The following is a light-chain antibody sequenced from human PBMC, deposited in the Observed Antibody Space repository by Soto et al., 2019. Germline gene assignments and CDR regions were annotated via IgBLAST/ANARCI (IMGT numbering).Light chain of an antibody. CDR2: AAS. V-gene: IGKV3-20*01. J-gene: IGKJ4*01. CDR1: QSVDSNY. CDR3: LQHNSFPRA. Sequence: EIVFTQSPCTLSLSPVERSTLSCRASQSVDSNYLAWYQQKPGQAPRIIIFAASGRATGIPDRFSGSGSGTDFTLTISSLQPEDFATYYCLQHNSFPRAFGAGTKVDIK.